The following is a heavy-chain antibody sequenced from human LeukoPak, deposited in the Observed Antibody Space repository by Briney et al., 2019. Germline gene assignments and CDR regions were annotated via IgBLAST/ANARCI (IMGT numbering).Heavy chain of an antibody. J-gene: IGHJ4*02. CDR3: AKDLIGRAVAGLFDY. V-gene: IGHV3-23*01. Sequence: PGGSLRLSCAASGFTFSSYAMSWVRQGPGKGLEWVSAISGSGGSTYYADSVKGRFTISRDNSKNTLYLQMNSLRAEDTAVYYCAKDLIGRAVAGLFDYWGQGTLVTVSS. D-gene: IGHD6-19*01. CDR1: GFTFSSYA. CDR2: ISGSGGST.